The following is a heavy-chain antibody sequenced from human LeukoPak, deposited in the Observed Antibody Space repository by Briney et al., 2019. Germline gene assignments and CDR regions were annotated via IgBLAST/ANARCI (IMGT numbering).Heavy chain of an antibody. J-gene: IGHJ5*02. CDR3: ARALSYGSHWFDP. CDR1: GGSISSYY. CDR2: IYYSGST. V-gene: IGHV4-59*01. Sequence: ASETLSLTCTVSGGSISSYYWSWIRQPPGKGLEWIGYIYYSGSTNYNPSLKSRVTISVDTSKNQFSLKLSSVTAADTAVHYCARALSYGSHWFDPWGQGTLVTVSS. D-gene: IGHD5-18*01.